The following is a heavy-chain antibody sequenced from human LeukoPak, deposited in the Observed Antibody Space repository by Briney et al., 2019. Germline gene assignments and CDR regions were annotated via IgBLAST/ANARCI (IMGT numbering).Heavy chain of an antibody. D-gene: IGHD6-19*01. Sequence: GASVKVSCKVSGYTLTELSMHWVRQAPGKGPEWMGGFDPEDGETIYAQKFQGRVTMTEDTSTDTAYMELSSLRSEDTAVYYCATYIAVAGPDAFDIWGQGTMVTVSS. CDR1: GYTLTELS. J-gene: IGHJ3*02. CDR2: FDPEDGET. CDR3: ATYIAVAGPDAFDI. V-gene: IGHV1-24*01.